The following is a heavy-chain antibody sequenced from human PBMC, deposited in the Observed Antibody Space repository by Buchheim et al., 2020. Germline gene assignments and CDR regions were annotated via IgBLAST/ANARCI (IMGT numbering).Heavy chain of an antibody. CDR2: ISYDGSNK. D-gene: IGHD5-24*01. CDR3: ANGDGYNLGYFDY. V-gene: IGHV3-30-3*01. J-gene: IGHJ4*02. Sequence: QVQLVESGGGVVQPGRSLRLSCAASGFTFSSYAMHWVRQAPGKGLEWVAVISYDGSNKYYADSVKGRFTISRDNSKNTLYLQMNSLRAEDTAVYYCANGDGYNLGYFDYWGQGTL. CDR1: GFTFSSYA.